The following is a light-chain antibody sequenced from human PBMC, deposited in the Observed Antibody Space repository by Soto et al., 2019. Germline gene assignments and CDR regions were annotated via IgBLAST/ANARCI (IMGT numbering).Light chain of an antibody. Sequence: SVLTQPPSASGTPGQTVTISCSGSSSNIGSNNVNWYQHLPGTAPKLLIYSYDERPSGVPDRFSGSKSGTSASLAISGLQSEDEAEYYCAAWDERLRGLVFGGGTKLTVL. CDR3: AAWDERLRGLV. CDR1: SSNIGSNN. CDR2: SYD. J-gene: IGLJ3*02. V-gene: IGLV1-44*01.